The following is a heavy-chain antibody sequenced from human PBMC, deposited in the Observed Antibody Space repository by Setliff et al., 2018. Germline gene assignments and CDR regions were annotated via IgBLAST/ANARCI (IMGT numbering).Heavy chain of an antibody. CDR3: AHGGDFWSAYWGGGPRKVGYYFDY. Sequence: SGPTLVNPTQTLTLTCTFSGFSLSTSGVGVGWIRQPPGKALEWLALIYWDDDKRYSPSLKSRLTITKDTSKNQVVLTMTNMDPVDTATYYCAHGGDFWSAYWGGGPRKVGYYFDYWGQGTLVTVSS. CDR1: GFSLSTSGVG. V-gene: IGHV2-5*02. D-gene: IGHD3-3*01. CDR2: IYWDDDK. J-gene: IGHJ4*02.